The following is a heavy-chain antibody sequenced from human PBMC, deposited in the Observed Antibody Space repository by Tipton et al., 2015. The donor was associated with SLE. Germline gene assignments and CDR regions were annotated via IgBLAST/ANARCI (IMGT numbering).Heavy chain of an antibody. J-gene: IGHJ4*02. CDR3: AKDPGIAAAGTD. D-gene: IGHD6-13*01. Sequence: SLRLSCAASGFTFRTYAMAWVRQSPGKGLEWVSLISGGGGSTHYADSVKGRFTHSRDNSKNTLYLQMNSLRAEDTAVYYCAKDPGIAAAGTDWGQGTLVTVSS. CDR1: GFTFRTYA. CDR2: ISGGGGST. V-gene: IGHV3-23*01.